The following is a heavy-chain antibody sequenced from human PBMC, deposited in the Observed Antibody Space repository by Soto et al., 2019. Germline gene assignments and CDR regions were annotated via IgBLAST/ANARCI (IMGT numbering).Heavy chain of an antibody. CDR2: INPSGGST. J-gene: IGHJ6*02. CDR1: GYTFTSSY. CDR3: ARDQKHYYDSSGYYGRAYYYGMDV. Sequence: ASVKVSCKASGYTFTSSYMHWVRQAPGQGLEWMGIINPSGGSTSYAQKFQGRVTMTRDTSTSTVYMELSSLRSEDTAVYYCARDQKHYYDSSGYYGRAYYYGMDVWGQGTTVTVSS. V-gene: IGHV1-46*01. D-gene: IGHD3-22*01.